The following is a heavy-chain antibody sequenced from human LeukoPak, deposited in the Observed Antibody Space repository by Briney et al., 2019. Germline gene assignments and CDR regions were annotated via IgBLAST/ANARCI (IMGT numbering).Heavy chain of an antibody. V-gene: IGHV4-34*01. CDR1: GGSFSGYY. J-gene: IGHJ4*02. D-gene: IGHD3-9*01. Sequence: PSETLSLTCAVYGGSFSGYYWSWIRQPPGKGLEWIGEINHSGSTNYNPSLKSRVTISVDTSKNQFSLKLSSVTAADTAVYYCAGGPVYYDILTGSPLFGYWGQGTLVTVSS. CDR2: INHSGST. CDR3: AGGPVYYDILTGSPLFGY.